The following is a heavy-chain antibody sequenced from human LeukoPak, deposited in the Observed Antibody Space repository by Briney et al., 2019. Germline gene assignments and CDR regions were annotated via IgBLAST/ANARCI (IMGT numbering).Heavy chain of an antibody. CDR1: GYSISSAYY. CDR3: ARGGMITFGPINWFDP. CDR2: FHYSGST. V-gene: IGHV4-38-2*02. D-gene: IGHD3-16*01. Sequence: PSETLSLTCTVSGYSISSAYYWGWIRQPPGKGLEWIGSFHYSGSTYYNPSLKSRVTISVDTSKNQFSLKLTSVTAADTAVYYCARGGMITFGPINWFDPWGQGTQVTVSS. J-gene: IGHJ5*02.